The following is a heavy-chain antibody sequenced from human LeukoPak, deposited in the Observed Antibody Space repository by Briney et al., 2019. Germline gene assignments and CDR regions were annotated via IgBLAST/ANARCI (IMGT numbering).Heavy chain of an antibody. J-gene: IGHJ4*02. Sequence: GRSLRLSCAASGFTFSRYAMHWVRQAPGKGLEWVAVMSYDGSNTYYADSVKGRFTMSRDNSKNTLYLQMNSLGAEDTAVYYCARDSRTYYYGSGSYFDQWGQGTLVTVSS. D-gene: IGHD3-10*01. V-gene: IGHV3-30-3*01. CDR2: MSYDGSNT. CDR3: ARDSRTYYYGSGSYFDQ. CDR1: GFTFSRYA.